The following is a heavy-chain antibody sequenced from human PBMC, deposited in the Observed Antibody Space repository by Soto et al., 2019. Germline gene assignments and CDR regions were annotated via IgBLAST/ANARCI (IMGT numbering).Heavy chain of an antibody. CDR2: INHSGST. D-gene: IGHD6-13*01. CDR1: GGSFSGYY. Sequence: SETLSLTCAVYGGSFSGYYWSWIRQPPGKGLEWIGEINHSGSTNYNPSLKSRVTISVDTSKNQFSLKLSSVTAADTAVYYCARVLNAAPYLSYFDYWGQGTLVTVSS. CDR3: ARVLNAAPYLSYFDY. J-gene: IGHJ4*02. V-gene: IGHV4-34*01.